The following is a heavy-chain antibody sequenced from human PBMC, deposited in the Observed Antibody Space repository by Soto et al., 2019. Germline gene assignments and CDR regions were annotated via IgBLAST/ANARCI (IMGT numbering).Heavy chain of an antibody. V-gene: IGHV1-69*12. CDR1: GGTFSSYA. CDR2: IIPIFGTA. J-gene: IGHJ6*02. Sequence: QVQLVQSGAEVKKPGSSVKVSCKASGGTFSSYAISWVRQAPGQGLEWMGGIIPIFGTANYEQKFQGRVTITADESTSTAYMELSSLRSEDTAVYYCARDREDSSGYYPLYYYGMDVWGQGTTVTVSS. CDR3: ARDREDSSGYYPLYYYGMDV. D-gene: IGHD3-22*01.